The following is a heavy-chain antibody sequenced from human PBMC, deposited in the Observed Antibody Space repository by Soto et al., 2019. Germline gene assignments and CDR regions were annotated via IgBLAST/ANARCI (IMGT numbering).Heavy chain of an antibody. CDR3: ARDYVRVRGVFSTNYYYYGMDV. V-gene: IGHV1-69*06. D-gene: IGHD3-10*01. Sequence: GASVKVSGKASGVTFSSYAISWVRQAPGQGLEWMGGIIPIFGTANYAQKFKGRVTITADKSTSTAYMELSSLRSEDTAVYYCARDYVRVRGVFSTNYYYYGMDVWGQGTTVTVSS. J-gene: IGHJ6*02. CDR1: GVTFSSYA. CDR2: IIPIFGTA.